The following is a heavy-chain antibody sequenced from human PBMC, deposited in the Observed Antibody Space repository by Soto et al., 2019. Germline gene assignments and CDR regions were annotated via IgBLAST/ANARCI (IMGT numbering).Heavy chain of an antibody. CDR3: AKDSTIGSGYGGAFDI. CDR2: ISYDGSNK. J-gene: IGHJ3*02. CDR1: GFTFSSYG. Sequence: SLRLSCAASGFTFSSYGMHWVRQAPGKGLEWVAVISYDGSNKYYADSVKGRFTISRDNSKNTLYLQMNSLRAEDTAVYYCAKDSTIGSGYGGAFDIWGQGTMVTVSS. V-gene: IGHV3-30*18. D-gene: IGHD3-22*01.